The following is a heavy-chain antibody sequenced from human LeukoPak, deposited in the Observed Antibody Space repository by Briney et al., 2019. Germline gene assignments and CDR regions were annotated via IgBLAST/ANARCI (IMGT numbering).Heavy chain of an antibody. J-gene: IGHJ4*02. CDR1: GGSTSSSSYY. V-gene: IGHV4-39*07. CDR2: IYYSGST. Sequence: SETLSLTCTVSGGSTSSSSYYWGWIRQPPGKGLEWIGSIYYSGSTYYNPSLKSRVTISVDTSKNQFSLKLSSVTAADTAVYYCARAQTYYYGSGSYPFDYWGQGTLVTVSS. CDR3: ARAQTYYYGSGSYPFDY. D-gene: IGHD3-10*01.